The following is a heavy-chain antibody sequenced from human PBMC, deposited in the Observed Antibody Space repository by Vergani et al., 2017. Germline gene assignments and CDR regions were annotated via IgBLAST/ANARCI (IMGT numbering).Heavy chain of an antibody. CDR1: GYTFTSYA. CDR3: ARNSRSNYDVGDAFDI. D-gene: IGHD4-11*01. CDR2: INAGNGNT. Sequence: QVQLVQSGAEVKKPGASVKVSCKASGYTFTSYAMHWVRQAPGQRLEWMGWINAGNGNTKYSQKFQGRVTITRDTSASTAYMELSSLRSEDTAVYYCARNSRSNYDVGDAFDIWGKGTRSPSPQ. J-gene: IGHJ3*02. V-gene: IGHV1-3*01.